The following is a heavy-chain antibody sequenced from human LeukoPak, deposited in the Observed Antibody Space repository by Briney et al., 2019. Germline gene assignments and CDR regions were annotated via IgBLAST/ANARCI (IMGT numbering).Heavy chain of an antibody. J-gene: IGHJ3*02. CDR3: ARVKPNYYDSSAYGTFDI. Sequence: ASVKVSCKTSGYTFSNFGFSWVRQAPGQGLEWMGIINPSGGSTSYAQKFQGRVTMTRDTSTSTVYMELSSLRSEDTAVYYCARVKPNYYDSSAYGTFDIWGQGTMVTVSS. CDR2: INPSGGST. CDR1: GYTFSNFG. D-gene: IGHD3-22*01. V-gene: IGHV1-46*01.